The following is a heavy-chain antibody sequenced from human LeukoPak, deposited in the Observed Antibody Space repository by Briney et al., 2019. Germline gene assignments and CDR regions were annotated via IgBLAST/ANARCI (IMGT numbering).Heavy chain of an antibody. J-gene: IGHJ6*03. CDR1: GGSFSGYY. V-gene: IGHV4-34*01. Sequence: SETLSLTCAVYGGSFSGYYWSWIRQPPGKGLEWIGEINHSGSTNYNPSLKSRVTISVDTSKNQFSLKLSSVTAADTAMYYCASVRYYYYYMDVWGKGTTVTVSS. D-gene: IGHD3-10*02. CDR2: INHSGST. CDR3: ASVRYYYYYMDV.